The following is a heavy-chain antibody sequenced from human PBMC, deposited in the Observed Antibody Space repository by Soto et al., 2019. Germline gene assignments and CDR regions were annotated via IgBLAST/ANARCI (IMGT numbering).Heavy chain of an antibody. Sequence: GGSLRLSCAASGFTFSSYSMSWVRQAPGKGLEWVSAISGSGGSTYYADSVKGRFTISRGDSKNTLYLQMNSLRAEDTAVYYCAKASASGGYCSGGTCYSYYYYMDVWGKGTTVTVSS. J-gene: IGHJ6*03. CDR3: AKASASGGYCSGGTCYSYYYYMDV. CDR2: ISGSGGST. D-gene: IGHD2-15*01. CDR1: GFTFSSYS. V-gene: IGHV3-23*01.